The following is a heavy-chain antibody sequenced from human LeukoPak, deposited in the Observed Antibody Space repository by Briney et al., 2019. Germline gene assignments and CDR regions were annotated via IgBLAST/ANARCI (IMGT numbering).Heavy chain of an antibody. CDR1: GGSISSYY. CDR2: IYYSGST. D-gene: IGHD5-12*01. CDR3: ARDRGYPLGAFDI. J-gene: IGHJ3*02. Sequence: SETLSLTCTVSGGSISSYYWSWIRQPPGKGLEWIGHIYYSGSTNYNPSLKSRVTISVDTSKNQFSLKLSSVTAADTAVYYCARDRGYPLGAFDIWGQGTMVTVSS. V-gene: IGHV4-59*01.